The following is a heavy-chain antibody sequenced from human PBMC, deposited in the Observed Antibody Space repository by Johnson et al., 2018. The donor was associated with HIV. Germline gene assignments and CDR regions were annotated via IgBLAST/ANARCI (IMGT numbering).Heavy chain of an antibody. D-gene: IGHD1-1*01. Sequence: VQLVESGGGLVQPGGSLRLSCAASGFTVSSNYMSWVRQAPGKGLEWVLVIYSGGSTYYADSVKGRFTISRDSSKNTLYLQMNSLRVEDTAVYYCARAEPWDRRHYAFDIWGQGTVVTVSS. J-gene: IGHJ3*02. CDR3: ARAEPWDRRHYAFDI. V-gene: IGHV3-66*01. CDR2: IYSGGST. CDR1: GFTVSSNY.